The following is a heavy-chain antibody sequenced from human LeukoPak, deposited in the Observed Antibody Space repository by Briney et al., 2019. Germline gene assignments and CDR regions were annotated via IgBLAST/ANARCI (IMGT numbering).Heavy chain of an antibody. D-gene: IGHD1-20*01. CDR2: INPNSGGT. CDR1: GYTFTGYY. V-gene: IGHV1-2*02. J-gene: IGHJ4*02. CDR3: ASIGGSITGTFDY. Sequence: ASVKVSCKASGYTFTGYYMHWVRQAPGQGLEWMGWINPNSGGTNYAQKFQGGVTMTRDTSISTAYMEPSRLRSDDTAVYYCASIGGSITGTFDYWGQGTLVTVSS.